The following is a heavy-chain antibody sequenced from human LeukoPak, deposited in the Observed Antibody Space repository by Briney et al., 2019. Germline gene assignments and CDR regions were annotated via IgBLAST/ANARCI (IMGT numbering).Heavy chain of an antibody. J-gene: IGHJ4*02. Sequence: PGGSLRLSCAASGFTFSSYGMHLVRQAPGKGLEWVAVIWYDGSNKYYADSVKGRFTISRDNSKNTLYLQMNSLRAEDTAVYYCAKGGDIVVVVAATRFDYWGQGTLVTVSS. CDR2: IWYDGSNK. D-gene: IGHD2-15*01. V-gene: IGHV3-33*06. CDR3: AKGGDIVVVVAATRFDY. CDR1: GFTFSSYG.